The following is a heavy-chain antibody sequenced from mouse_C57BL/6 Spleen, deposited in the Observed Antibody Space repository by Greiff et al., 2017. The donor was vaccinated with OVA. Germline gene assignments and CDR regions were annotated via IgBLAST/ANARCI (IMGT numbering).Heavy chain of an antibody. Sequence: QVHVKQSGAELVKPGASVKISCKASGYAFSSYWMNWVKQRPGKGLEWIGQIYPGDGDTNYNGKFKGKATLTADKSSSTAYMQLSSLTSEDSAVYFCARHGSSYAKDYWGQGTSVTVSS. CDR3: ARHGSSYAKDY. V-gene: IGHV1-80*01. J-gene: IGHJ4*01. CDR1: GYAFSSYW. CDR2: IYPGDGDT. D-gene: IGHD1-1*01.